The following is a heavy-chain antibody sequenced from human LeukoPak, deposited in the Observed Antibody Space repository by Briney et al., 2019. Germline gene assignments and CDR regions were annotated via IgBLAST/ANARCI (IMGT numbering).Heavy chain of an antibody. CDR2: IYHSGST. CDR3: ARHGFYSSGWAWFDP. D-gene: IGHD6-19*01. CDR1: GGSISSGGYS. J-gene: IGHJ5*02. Sequence: SETLSLTCAVSGGSISSGGYSWSWIRQPPGKGLEWIGYIYHSGSTYYNPSLKSRVTISVDTSKNQFSLKLSSVTAADTAVYYCARHGFYSSGWAWFDPWGQGTLVTVSS. V-gene: IGHV4-30-2*01.